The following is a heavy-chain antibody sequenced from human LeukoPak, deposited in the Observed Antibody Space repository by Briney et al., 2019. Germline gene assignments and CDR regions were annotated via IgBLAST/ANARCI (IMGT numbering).Heavy chain of an antibody. CDR1: GGSISSYF. Sequence: SETLSLTCSVSGGSISSYFWSWIRQPAGKGLEWIGRIYTSESTNYNPSLKSRVTISVDTSKNQFSLKLSSVTAADTAVYYCARVPTWTTVTRTLGGYFDYWGQGTLVTVSS. D-gene: IGHD4-17*01. CDR3: ARVPTWTTVTRTLGGYFDY. V-gene: IGHV4-4*07. J-gene: IGHJ4*02. CDR2: IYTSEST.